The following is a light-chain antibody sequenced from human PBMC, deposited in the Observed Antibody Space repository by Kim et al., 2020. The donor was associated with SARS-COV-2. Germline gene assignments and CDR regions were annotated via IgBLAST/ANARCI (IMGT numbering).Light chain of an antibody. V-gene: IGLV2-14*03. CDR3: ASYTSSNTLL. J-gene: IGLJ2*01. CDR1: SSDIGDYNF. CDR2: DVS. Sequence: QSVVTQPASVSGSPGQSITISCTGTSSDIGDYNFVSWYQQHPGKAPKLMIYDVSHRPSGVSNRFSGSKSANTASLTISGLQAEDEAHYYCASYTSSNTLLFGGGTKLTVL.